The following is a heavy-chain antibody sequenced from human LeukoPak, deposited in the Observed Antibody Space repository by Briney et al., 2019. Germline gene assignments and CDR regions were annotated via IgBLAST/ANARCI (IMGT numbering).Heavy chain of an antibody. CDR3: ARDFYSSGPTYGMDV. J-gene: IGHJ6*02. Sequence: ASVKVSCRASGYTFTGYYMHWVRQAPGQGLEWVGWIHPNSGATNFARQFQGRVTMTRDTSISPAYMELSRLTSDDTALYYCARDFYSSGPTYGMDVWGQGTTVAVSS. CDR2: IHPNSGAT. D-gene: IGHD6-19*01. V-gene: IGHV1-2*02. CDR1: GYTFTGYY.